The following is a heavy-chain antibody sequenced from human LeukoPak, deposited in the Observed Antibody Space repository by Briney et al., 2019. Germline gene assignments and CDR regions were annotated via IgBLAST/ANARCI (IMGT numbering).Heavy chain of an antibody. D-gene: IGHD2-8*01. CDR1: GGSISSGSYY. V-gene: IGHV4-39*07. Sequence: PSETLSLTCTVSGGSISSGSYYWSWIRQPPGKGLEWIGEGDHTGGTKYNPSLKSRVTISADSSKNQFSLKWYSVTAADTGLYYCAKNGQRGFSFDPWGQGTLVIVAS. CDR3: AKNGQRGFSFDP. J-gene: IGHJ5*02. CDR2: GDHTGGT.